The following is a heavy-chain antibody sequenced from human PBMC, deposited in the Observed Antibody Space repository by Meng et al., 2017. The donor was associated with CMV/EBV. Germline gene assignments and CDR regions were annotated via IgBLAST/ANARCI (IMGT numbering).Heavy chain of an antibody. CDR3: ARDWVVTVTTHMSYYYGMDV. Sequence: GGSLRLSCAASGFTFSDYYMSWIRQAPGKGLEWVSYISSSGSTIYYADSVKGRFTISRDNAKNSLYLQMNSLRAEDTAVYYCARDWVVTVTTHMSYYYGMDVWGQGTTVTVSS. D-gene: IGHD4-11*01. V-gene: IGHV3-11*01. CDR1: GFTFSDYY. CDR2: ISSSGSTI. J-gene: IGHJ6*02.